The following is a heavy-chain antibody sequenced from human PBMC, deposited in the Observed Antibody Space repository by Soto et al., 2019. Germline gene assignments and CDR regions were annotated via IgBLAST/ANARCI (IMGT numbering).Heavy chain of an antibody. J-gene: IGHJ6*02. D-gene: IGHD6-13*01. V-gene: IGHV3-49*03. CDR3: TRVGIAAAGYYYYGMDV. CDR2: IRSKAYGGTT. CDR1: GFTFGDYA. Sequence: HPGGSLRLSCTASGFTFGDYAMSWFRQAPGKGLEWVGFIRSKAYGGTTEYAASVKGRFTISRDDSKSIAYLQMNSLKTEDTAVYYCTRVGIAAAGYYYYGMDVWGQGTTVTVSS.